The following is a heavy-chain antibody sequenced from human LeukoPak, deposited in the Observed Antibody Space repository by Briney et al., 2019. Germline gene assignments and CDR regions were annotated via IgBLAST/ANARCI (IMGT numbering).Heavy chain of an antibody. CDR1: GYSISSGYY. D-gene: IGHD3-22*01. V-gene: IGHV4-61*02. CDR2: IYTSGST. CDR3: ARVTTGGYYNC. Sequence: SETLSLTCAVSGYSISSGYYWGWIRQPAGKGLEWIGRIYTSGSTNYNPSLKSRVTISVDTSKNQFSLKLSSVTAADTAVYYCARVTTGGYYNCWGQGTLVTVSS. J-gene: IGHJ4*02.